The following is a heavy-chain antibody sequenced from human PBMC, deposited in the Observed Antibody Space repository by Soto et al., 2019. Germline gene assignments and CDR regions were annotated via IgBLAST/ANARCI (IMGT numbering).Heavy chain of an antibody. CDR2: IIPIFGTA. Sequence: QVQLVQSGAEVKKPGSSVKVSCKASGGTFSSYAISWVRQAPGQGLEWMGGIIPIFGTANYAQKFQGRVTIAGDGPTSTAYRELSSLRAADAAVYYCAEGGDPVPAARAAMGGWFVPWGEGTLVTVSS. D-gene: IGHD2-2*01. J-gene: IGHJ5*02. V-gene: IGHV1-69*12. CDR3: AEGGDPVPAARAAMGGWFVP. CDR1: GGTFSSYA.